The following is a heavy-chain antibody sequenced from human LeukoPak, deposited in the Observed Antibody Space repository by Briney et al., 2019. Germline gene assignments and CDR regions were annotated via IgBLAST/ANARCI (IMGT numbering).Heavy chain of an antibody. D-gene: IGHD6-13*01. J-gene: IGHJ4*02. CDR1: GYSISSGYY. V-gene: IGHV4-38-2*02. Sequence: SETLSLTCTVSGYSISSGYYWGWIRQPPGKGLEWIGEINHSGSTHYDPSLKRGVTISVDTSKNQLSLSLTSVTAADTAVYYCARSAAGTGGDFDYWGQGSLVTVSS. CDR2: INHSGST. CDR3: ARSAAGTGGDFDY.